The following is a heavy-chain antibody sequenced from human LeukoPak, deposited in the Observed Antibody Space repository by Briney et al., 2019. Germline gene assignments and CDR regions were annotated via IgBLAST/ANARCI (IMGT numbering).Heavy chain of an antibody. CDR3: ARVVVPAATYDAFDI. V-gene: IGHV1-69*01. CDR2: IIPIFGTA. D-gene: IGHD2-2*01. CDR1: GGTFSSYA. Sequence: SVKVSCKASGGTFSSYAISWVRQAPGQGLEWMGGIIPIFGTANYAQKFQGRATITADESTSTAYMELSSLRSEDTAVYYCARVVVPAATYDAFDIWGQGTMVTVSS. J-gene: IGHJ3*02.